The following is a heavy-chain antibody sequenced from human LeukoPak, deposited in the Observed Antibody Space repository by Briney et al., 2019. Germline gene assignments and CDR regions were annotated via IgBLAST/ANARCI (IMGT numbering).Heavy chain of an antibody. V-gene: IGHV4-38-2*01. CDR2: IYHSGST. D-gene: IGHD3-22*01. CDR1: GYSISSGYY. CDR3: ARHLTWLLPYFGY. Sequence: SETLSLTCAVSGYSISSGYYWGWIRQPPGKGLEWIGSIYHSGSTYYNPSLKSRVTISVDTSKNQFSLKLSSVTAADTAVYYRARHLTWLLPYFGYWGQGTLVTVSS. J-gene: IGHJ4*02.